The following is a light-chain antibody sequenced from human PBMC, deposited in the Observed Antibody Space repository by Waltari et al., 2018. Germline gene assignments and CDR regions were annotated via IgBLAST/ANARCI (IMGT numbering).Light chain of an antibody. CDR2: EAS. V-gene: IGKV3-20*01. CDR1: QSISKY. J-gene: IGKJ1*01. Sequence: EIVLTQSPGTLSLSPGERATLSCRASQSISKYLVWYQQKPGQAPRLLIYEASIRAIGIPDRFSGSGSGTDFSLIISRLEPEDFAVYYCQKYEALPATFGQGTKVEIK. CDR3: QKYEALPAT.